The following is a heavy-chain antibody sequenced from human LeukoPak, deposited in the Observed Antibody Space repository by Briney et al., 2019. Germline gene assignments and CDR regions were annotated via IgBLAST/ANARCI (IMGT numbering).Heavy chain of an antibody. CDR2: ISSSSSYI. CDR3: ARAVVPAATFGY. J-gene: IGHJ4*02. Sequence: PGGSLRLSCAASGFTFSIYSMNWVRQAPGKGLEWVSSISSSSSYIYYADSVKGRFTISRDNAKNSLYLQMNSLRAEDTAVYYCARAVVPAATFGYWGQGTLVTVSS. CDR1: GFTFSIYS. V-gene: IGHV3-21*01. D-gene: IGHD2-2*01.